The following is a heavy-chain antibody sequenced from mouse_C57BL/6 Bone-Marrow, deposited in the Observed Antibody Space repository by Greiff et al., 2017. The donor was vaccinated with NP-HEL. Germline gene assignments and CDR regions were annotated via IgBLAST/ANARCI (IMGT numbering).Heavy chain of an antibody. J-gene: IGHJ2*01. CDR3: AAYSNYEVNFDY. V-gene: IGHV1-76*01. D-gene: IGHD2-5*01. CDR2: IYPGSGNT. CDR1: GYTFTDYY. Sequence: VQLQQSGAELVRPGASVKLSCKASGYTFTDYYINWVKQRPGQGLEWIARIYPGSGNTYYNEKFKGKATLTAEKSSSTAYMQRSSLTSEDSAVYFCAAYSNYEVNFDYWGQGTTLTVSS.